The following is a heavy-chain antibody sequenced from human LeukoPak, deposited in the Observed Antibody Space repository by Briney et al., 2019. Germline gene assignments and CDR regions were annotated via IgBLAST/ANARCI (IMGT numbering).Heavy chain of an antibody. D-gene: IGHD2-2*01. Sequence: PSETLSLTCTVSGGSISSSSYYWGWIRQPPGKGLEWIGEINHSGSTNYNPSLKSRVTISVDTSKNQFSLKLSSVTAADTAVYYCARHPGYCSSTSCYGYAYYMDVWGKGTTVTVSS. CDR3: ARHPGYCSSTSCYGYAYYMDV. CDR2: INHSGST. J-gene: IGHJ6*03. V-gene: IGHV4-39*01. CDR1: GGSISSSSYY.